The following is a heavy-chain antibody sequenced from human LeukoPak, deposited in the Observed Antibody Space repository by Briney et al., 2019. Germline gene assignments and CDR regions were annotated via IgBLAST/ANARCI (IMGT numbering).Heavy chain of an antibody. Sequence: PGGSLRLSCAASGFTLSGSAMHWVRQASGKGLEWVGRIRSKANSYATAYAASVKGRFTISRDDSKNTAYLQMDSLKTEDTAVYYCTRRLNYYDSRGSDYWGQGTLVTVSS. V-gene: IGHV3-73*01. J-gene: IGHJ4*02. CDR2: IRSKANSYAT. CDR3: TRRLNYYDSRGSDY. CDR1: GFTLSGSA. D-gene: IGHD3-22*01.